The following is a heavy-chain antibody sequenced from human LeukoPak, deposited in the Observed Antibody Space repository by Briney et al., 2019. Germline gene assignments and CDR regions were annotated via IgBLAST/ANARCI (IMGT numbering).Heavy chain of an antibody. CDR2: INPNSGGT. CDR1: GYTFTGYY. V-gene: IGHV1-2*06. Sequence: VASVKVSCKASGYTFTGYYMHWVRQAPGQGLEWMGRINPNSGGTNYAQKFQGRVTMTRDTSISTAYMELSRLTSDDPAVCYCARDGSYDSSGYYIYWGQGTLVTVSS. CDR3: ARDGSYDSSGYYIY. J-gene: IGHJ4*02. D-gene: IGHD3-22*01.